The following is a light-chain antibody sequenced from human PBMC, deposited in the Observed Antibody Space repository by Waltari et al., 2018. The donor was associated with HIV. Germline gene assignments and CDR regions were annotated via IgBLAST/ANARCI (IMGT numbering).Light chain of an antibody. CDR1: QSISSY. CDR2: AAS. V-gene: IGKV1-39*01. Sequence: DIQMTQSPSSLSASVGDRVTITCRASQSISSYLNWYQQKPGKAPKLLIYAASSLQSGVPSRFSGSGSGTDFTLTISSLQPEDFSTYYCQQRYSTLLPFGGGTKVEIK. J-gene: IGKJ4*01. CDR3: QQRYSTLLP.